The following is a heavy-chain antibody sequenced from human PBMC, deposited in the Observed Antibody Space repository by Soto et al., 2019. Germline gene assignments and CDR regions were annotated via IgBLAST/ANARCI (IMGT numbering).Heavy chain of an antibody. CDR1: GYTFTSYG. Sequence: ASVKVSCKASGYTFTSYGISWVRQAPGQGLEWMGWISAYNGNTNYAQKLQGRVTMTTDTSTSTAYMELRSLRSDDTAVYYCARGYCSSTSCYRYYYYYMDVWGKGTTVTVSS. CDR3: ARGYCSSTSCYRYYYYYMDV. V-gene: IGHV1-18*01. CDR2: ISAYNGNT. J-gene: IGHJ6*03. D-gene: IGHD2-2*02.